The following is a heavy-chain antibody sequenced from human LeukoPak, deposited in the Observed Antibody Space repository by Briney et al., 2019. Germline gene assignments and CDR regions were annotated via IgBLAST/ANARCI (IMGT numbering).Heavy chain of an antibody. J-gene: IGHJ5*02. CDR3: ARALCTNGICEWFDP. CDR1: GGSISSGHYF. CDR2: IYTGGGT. Sequence: PSQTLSLTCTISGGSISSGHYFWSWIRQPAGKGLEWIGRIYTGGGTNYNPSLKSRVTISIDTSKNQFSLKLSSVTAADTDMYYCARALCTNGICEWFDPWGQGTLVTVSS. V-gene: IGHV4-61*02. D-gene: IGHD2-8*01.